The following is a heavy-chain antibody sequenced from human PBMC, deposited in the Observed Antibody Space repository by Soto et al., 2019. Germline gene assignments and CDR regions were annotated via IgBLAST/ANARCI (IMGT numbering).Heavy chain of an antibody. J-gene: IGHJ4*02. CDR1: GFIFSTYA. V-gene: IGHV3-23*01. Sequence: GGSLRLSCAASGFIFSTYAVSWVRQAPGKGLEWVSTIGGRGDISYSAVFARGRFTISRDNSRNTVYLQMHSLRAEDTAIYHCAKDHGISPDYDGYSPLDHWGQGTLVTVSS. D-gene: IGHD4-17*01. CDR3: AKDHGISPDYDGYSPLDH. CDR2: IGGRGDIS.